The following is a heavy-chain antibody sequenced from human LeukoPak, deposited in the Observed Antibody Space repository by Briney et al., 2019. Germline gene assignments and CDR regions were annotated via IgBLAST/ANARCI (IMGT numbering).Heavy chain of an antibody. CDR3: AGLVVPAARGGAFDI. CDR1: GYSISRGYY. J-gene: IGHJ3*02. CDR2: IYHSGST. D-gene: IGHD2-2*01. Sequence: SETLSLTCTVSGYSISRGYYWGWVRQPPGKGLEWIGIIYHSGSTYYNPSLKSRVTISVDTSKNQFSLKLSSVTAADTAVYYCAGLVVPAARGGAFDIWGQGTMVTVSS. V-gene: IGHV4-38-2*02.